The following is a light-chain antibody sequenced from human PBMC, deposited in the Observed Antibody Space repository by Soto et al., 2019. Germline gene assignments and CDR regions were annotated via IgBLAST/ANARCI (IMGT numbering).Light chain of an antibody. CDR2: GND. CDR1: SSNVGAGFD. V-gene: IGLV1-40*01. CDR3: QSYDRSLSGRV. Sequence: QCVLTQPPSVSGAPGQRVTISCTGSSSNVGAGFDVHWYQQLPGAAPKLLIYGNDNRPSGVPDRFSGSTSGTSASLAITGLQADDEADYFCQSYDRSLSGRVFGTGTKVTVL. J-gene: IGLJ1*01.